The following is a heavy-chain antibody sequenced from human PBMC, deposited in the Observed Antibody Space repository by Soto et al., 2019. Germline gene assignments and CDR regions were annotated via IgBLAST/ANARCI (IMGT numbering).Heavy chain of an antibody. D-gene: IGHD1-26*01. J-gene: IGHJ5*02. CDR1: TFSMYS. CDR2: ISSGSAYI. V-gene: IGHV3-21*01. CDR3: TRDQGVSYDHWFDP. Sequence: EVQVVESGGGLVRPGGSLRLSCNFTFSMYSMSWVRQAPGKGVEWVSSISSGSAYIKYADSVKGRFSISRDNAKNLVSLQMNSLRAEDTAMYYCTRDQGVSYDHWFDPWGRGTLVTVSS.